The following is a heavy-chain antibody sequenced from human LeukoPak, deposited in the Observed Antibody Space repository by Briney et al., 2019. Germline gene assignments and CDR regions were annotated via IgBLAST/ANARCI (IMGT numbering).Heavy chain of an antibody. CDR2: IYSGGST. CDR3: ARGRSGWYTTFFDY. V-gene: IGHV3-53*01. D-gene: IGHD6-19*01. J-gene: IGHJ4*02. CDR1: GFTVSSNY. Sequence: GGSLRLSCAASGFTVSSNYMSWVRQAPGKGLEWVSVIYSGGSTYYADSVKGRFTISRDNSKNTLYLQMNSLRAEDTAVYYCARGRSGWYTTFFDYWGQGTLVTVSS.